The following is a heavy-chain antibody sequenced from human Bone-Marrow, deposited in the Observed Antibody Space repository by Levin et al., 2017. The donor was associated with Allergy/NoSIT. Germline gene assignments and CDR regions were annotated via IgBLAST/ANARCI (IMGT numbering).Heavy chain of an antibody. V-gene: IGHV1-2*02. D-gene: IGHD3-9*01. CDR2: INPNSGGT. CDR3: ARVLRYFDWLSPEEYFQH. J-gene: IGHJ1*01. CDR1: GYTFTGYY. Sequence: GESLKISCKASGYTFTGYYMHWVRQAPGQGLEWMGWINPNSGGTNYAQKFQGRVTMTRDTSISTAYMELSRLRSDDAAVYYCARVLRYFDWLSPEEYFQHWGQGTLVTVSS.